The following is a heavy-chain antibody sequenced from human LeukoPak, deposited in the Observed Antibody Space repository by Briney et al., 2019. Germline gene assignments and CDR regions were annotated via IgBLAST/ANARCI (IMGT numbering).Heavy chain of an antibody. CDR1: GFFFSSHA. CDR3: ARGDGSGWSYFDF. J-gene: IGHJ4*02. D-gene: IGHD6-19*01. Sequence: PDRSLRLSCAASGFFFSSHALHWVRQAPGKGLEWVAVTSYDGTNNFYADAVKGRFTISRDNSKSTLYLQMNGLRVEDTAVYYCARGDGSGWSYFDFWGQGTLVTVSS. V-gene: IGHV3-30-3*01. CDR2: TSYDGTNN.